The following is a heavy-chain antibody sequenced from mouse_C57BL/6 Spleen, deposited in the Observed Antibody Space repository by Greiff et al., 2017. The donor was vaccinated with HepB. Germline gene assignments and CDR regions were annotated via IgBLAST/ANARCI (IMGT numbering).Heavy chain of an antibody. V-gene: IGHV1-64*01. CDR3: ASYQPSYAMDY. Sequence: QVQLQQPGAELVKPGASVKLSCKASGYTFTSYWMHWVKQRPGQGLEWIGMIHPNSGSTNYNEKFKSKATLTVDKSSSTAYMQLSSLTSEDSAVYYCASYQPSYAMDYWGQGTSVTVSS. J-gene: IGHJ4*01. CDR1: GYTFTSYW. D-gene: IGHD6-1*01. CDR2: IHPNSGST.